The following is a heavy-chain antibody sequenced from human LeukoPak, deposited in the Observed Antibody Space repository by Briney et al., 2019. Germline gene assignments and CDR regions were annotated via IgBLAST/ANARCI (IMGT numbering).Heavy chain of an antibody. CDR3: AKDATTVTSQGDY. CDR1: GFTFSSYG. D-gene: IGHD4-17*01. J-gene: IGHJ4*02. V-gene: IGHV3-30*02. CDR2: IRYDGTNK. Sequence: GGSLRLSCAASGFTFSSYGMHWVRQAPGKGLEWVAFIRYDGTNKYYTDSVKGRFTISRDNSNNTLYLLMNSLRAEDTAVYYCAKDATTVTSQGDYWGQGTLVTVSS.